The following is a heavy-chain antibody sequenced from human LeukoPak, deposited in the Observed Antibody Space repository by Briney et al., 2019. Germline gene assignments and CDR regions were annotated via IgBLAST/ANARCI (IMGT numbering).Heavy chain of an antibody. CDR3: MFTHDYGDN. Sequence: PGGSLRLSCAASGFTFSGSAMHWVRQASGKGLEWVGRIRSRSKNYATAYASSVRGRFTISRDDSKNAAYLQMNGLKTEDTATYYCMFTHDYGDNWGQGTLVTVSS. D-gene: IGHD4-17*01. V-gene: IGHV3-73*01. J-gene: IGHJ4*02. CDR2: IRSRSKNYAT. CDR1: GFTFSGSA.